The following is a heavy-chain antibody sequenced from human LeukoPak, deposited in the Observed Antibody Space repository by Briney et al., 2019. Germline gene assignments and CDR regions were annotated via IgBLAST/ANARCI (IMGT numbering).Heavy chain of an antibody. D-gene: IGHD3-22*01. CDR2: IRYDGSNK. CDR3: VKDSSVYYSDSRDFDY. CDR1: GFTFSSYG. Sequence: GGSLRLSCAASGFTFSSYGMHWVRQAPGKGLEWVTFIRYDGSNKYYADSVKGRFTISRDNSKNTLYLQMNSLRAEDTAVYYCVKDSSVYYSDSRDFDYWGQGTLVTVSS. J-gene: IGHJ4*02. V-gene: IGHV3-30*02.